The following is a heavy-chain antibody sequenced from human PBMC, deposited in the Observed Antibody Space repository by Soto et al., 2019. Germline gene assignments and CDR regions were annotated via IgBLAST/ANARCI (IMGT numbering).Heavy chain of an antibody. J-gene: IGHJ6*03. Sequence: PGESLKISCKGSGYSFTSYWIGWVRQMPGKGLEWMGIIYPGDSDTRYSPSFQGQATISADKSISTAYLQWSSLKASDTAMYYCARRVKAAAGLYYYYYMDVWGKGTTVTVSS. CDR3: ARRVKAAAGLYYYYYMDV. CDR2: IYPGDSDT. CDR1: GYSFTSYW. D-gene: IGHD6-13*01. V-gene: IGHV5-51*01.